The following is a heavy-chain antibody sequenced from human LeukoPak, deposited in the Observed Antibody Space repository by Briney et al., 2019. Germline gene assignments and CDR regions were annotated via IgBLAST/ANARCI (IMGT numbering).Heavy chain of an antibody. Sequence: SETLSLTCTVSGGSISSYYWSWIRQPPGKGLEWIGYVYYSGSTNYNPSLKSRVTISVDTSKNQFSLKLSSVTAADTAVYYCARFDSSPNWFDPWGQGTLVTVSS. CDR1: GGSISSYY. CDR3: ARFDSSPNWFDP. CDR2: VYYSGST. D-gene: IGHD6-13*01. V-gene: IGHV4-59*12. J-gene: IGHJ5*02.